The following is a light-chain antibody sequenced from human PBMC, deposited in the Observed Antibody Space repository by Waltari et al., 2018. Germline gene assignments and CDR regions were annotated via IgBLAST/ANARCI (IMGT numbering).Light chain of an antibody. V-gene: IGLV2-14*01. CDR3: SSQSSNDVVL. CDR2: DVS. Sequence: QPALTQPASVSGSPGQSVTIFCAGTSNDVGGYNSFSWYQEHPGQAPRVIIYDVSDRPSGVSDRFSGSKSGNTASLTISGLQAEDEADYYCSSQSSNDVVLFGGGTKLTVL. J-gene: IGLJ2*01. CDR1: SNDVGGYNS.